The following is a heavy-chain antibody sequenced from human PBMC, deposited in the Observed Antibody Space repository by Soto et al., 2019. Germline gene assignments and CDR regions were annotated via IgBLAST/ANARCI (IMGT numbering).Heavy chain of an antibody. CDR2: IYNSGTT. CDR3: ARDPAP. J-gene: IGHJ5*02. V-gene: IGHV4-31*03. Sequence: QVQLQESGPGLVKPSETLSLTCTVSGGSITRGGYYWSWIRQHPGKGLEWIGYIYNSGTTYYNPSLKRRVTIAVDTSKNQFSLKLTSVTAADTAVYYCARDPAPWGQGTLVTVSS. CDR1: GGSITRGGYY.